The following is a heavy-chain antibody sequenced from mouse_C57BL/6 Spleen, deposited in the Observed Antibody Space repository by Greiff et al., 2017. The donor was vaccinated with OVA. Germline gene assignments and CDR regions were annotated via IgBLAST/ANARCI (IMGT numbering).Heavy chain of an antibody. J-gene: IGHJ3*01. CDR3: ARSYDGYPAWFAD. CDR1: GYTFTSYW. CDR2: IHPNSGST. Sequence: QVQLKQPGAELVKPGASVKLSCKASGYTFTSYWMHWVKQRPGQGLEWIGMIHPNSGSTNYNEKFKSKATLTVDKSSSTAYMQLSSLTSEDSAVYYCARSYDGYPAWFADWGQGTLVTVSA. D-gene: IGHD2-3*01. V-gene: IGHV1-64*01.